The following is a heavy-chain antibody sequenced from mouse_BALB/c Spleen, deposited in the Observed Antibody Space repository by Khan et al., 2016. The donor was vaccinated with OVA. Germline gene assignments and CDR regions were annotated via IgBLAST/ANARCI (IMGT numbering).Heavy chain of an antibody. CDR1: GFSLTSYG. V-gene: IGHV2-6-1*01. CDR3: ARQPYYHYYIMDY. Sequence: QVQLKQSGPGLVAPSQSLSITCTISGFSLTSYGVHWLRQPPGKGLEWLVVIWSDGSTASNSALKSRLSISKDNSNGQVFLKMNSRQTDDTAMYCCARQPYYHYYIMDYWGQGTSVTVSS. D-gene: IGHD2-10*01. CDR2: IWSDGST. J-gene: IGHJ4*01.